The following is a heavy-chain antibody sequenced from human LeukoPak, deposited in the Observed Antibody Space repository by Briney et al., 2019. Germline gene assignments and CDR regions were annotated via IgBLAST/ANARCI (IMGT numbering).Heavy chain of an antibody. CDR2: MSHSGST. CDR1: GGSISSAGSYY. J-gene: IGHJ4*02. D-gene: IGHD1-26*01. V-gene: IGHV4-39*07. CDR3: ASLQNIVGATPLPDY. Sequence: SETLSLTCTLSGGSISSAGSYYWGWIRQPPGKGLEWIGSMSHSGSTYFNPSLKSRVTISIDTSTNQFSLKLNSVTAADTAVYYCASLQNIVGATPLPDYWGQGTLVTVSS.